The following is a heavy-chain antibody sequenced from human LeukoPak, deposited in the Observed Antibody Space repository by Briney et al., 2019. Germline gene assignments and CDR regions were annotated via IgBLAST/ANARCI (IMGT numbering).Heavy chain of an antibody. CDR2: INPNSGGT. CDR1: GYTFTGYY. J-gene: IGHJ6*03. CDR3: ATTSGKLVRGGQIPLYYYMDV. D-gene: IGHD3-10*01. V-gene: IGHV1-2*06. Sequence: ASVKVSCKASGYTFTGYYMQWVRQAPGQGLEWMGRINPNSGGTNYAQKFQGRVTMTRDTSISTACMELSRLRSDDTAVYYCATTSGKLVRGGQIPLYYYMDVWGKGTTVTVSS.